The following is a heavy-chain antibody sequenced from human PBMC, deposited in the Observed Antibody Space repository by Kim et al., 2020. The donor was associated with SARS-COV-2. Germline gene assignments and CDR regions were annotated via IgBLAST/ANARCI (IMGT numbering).Heavy chain of an antibody. Sequence: SLKGRVTISVATSKNQFSLKLSSVTAADTAVYYCARAAGAIQLTHNWFDPWGQGTLVTVSS. CDR3: ARAAGAIQLTHNWFDP. J-gene: IGHJ5*02. V-gene: IGHV4-34*01. D-gene: IGHD5-18*01.